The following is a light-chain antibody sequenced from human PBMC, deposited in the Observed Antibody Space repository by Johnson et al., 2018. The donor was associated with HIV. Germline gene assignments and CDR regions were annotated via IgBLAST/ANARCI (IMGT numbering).Light chain of an antibody. CDR2: DNN. Sequence: QSALTQPPSVSAAPGQTVTISCSGSSSNVGSSFVSWYRQVPGTAPKLLIYDNNKRPSGIPGRFSGSKSGPSATLGITGLQTGAAADYYCGTWDSSLSAGVFGTGTEVTVL. CDR1: SSNVGSSF. J-gene: IGLJ1*01. CDR3: GTWDSSLSAGV. V-gene: IGLV1-51*01.